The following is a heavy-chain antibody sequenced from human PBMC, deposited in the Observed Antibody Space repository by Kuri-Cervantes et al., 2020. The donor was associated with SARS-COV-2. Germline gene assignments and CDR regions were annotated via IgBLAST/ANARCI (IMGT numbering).Heavy chain of an antibody. Sequence: GGSLRLSCAASGFTFSSYGMHWVRQAPGKGLEWVAVIWYDGSNKYYADSVKGRFTISRDNSKNTLYPQMNSLRAEDTAVYYCARDPPHGTDYGGSMDVWGQGTTVTVSS. D-gene: IGHD4-23*01. CDR1: GFTFSSYG. CDR2: IWYDGSNK. V-gene: IGHV3-33*01. J-gene: IGHJ6*02. CDR3: ARDPPHGTDYGGSMDV.